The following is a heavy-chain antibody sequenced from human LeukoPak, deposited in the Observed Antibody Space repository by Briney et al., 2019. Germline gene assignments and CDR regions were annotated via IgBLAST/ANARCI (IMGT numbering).Heavy chain of an antibody. V-gene: IGHV4-61*09. CDR2: IYSSGST. D-gene: IGHD4-23*01. Sequence: ASETLSLTCTVSGGSISCGTYYWTWIRQPAGKGLEWIGHIYSSGSTNFNPSLKSRVTISVDTSKNQFSLNLNSVTAADTAVYYCARETASGGNSEAFDIWGQGTMVTVSS. J-gene: IGHJ3*02. CDR3: ARETASGGNSEAFDI. CDR1: GGSISCGTYY.